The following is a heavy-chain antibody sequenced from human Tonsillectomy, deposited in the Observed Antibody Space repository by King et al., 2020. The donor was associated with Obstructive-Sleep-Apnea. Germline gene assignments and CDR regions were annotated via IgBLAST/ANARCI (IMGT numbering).Heavy chain of an antibody. CDR1: GFTFSSYS. V-gene: IGHV3-48*04. D-gene: IGHD5/OR15-5a*01. CDR3: ARQGLFHY. CDR2: ISSSSSTI. J-gene: IGHJ4*02. Sequence: VQLVESGGGLVQPGGSLRLSCAASGFTFSSYSMNWVRQAPGKGLEWVSYISSSSSTIYYADSVKGRFTISRDNAKNSLYLQMNSLRAEDTAVYYCARQGLFHYWGQGTLVTVSS.